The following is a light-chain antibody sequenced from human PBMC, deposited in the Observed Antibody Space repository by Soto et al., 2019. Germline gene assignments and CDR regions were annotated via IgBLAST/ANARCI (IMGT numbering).Light chain of an antibody. V-gene: IGKV3-15*01. Sequence: EIVMTQSPATLSVSPGERATLSCTASQSVSSNLAWYQQKPGQAPTLLISGVSTRATGIPARFSGSGSGTEFTLTISSLQSEDFAVYYCQQYNTWPKTF. CDR3: QQYNTWPKT. J-gene: IGKJ1*01. CDR2: GVS. CDR1: QSVSSN.